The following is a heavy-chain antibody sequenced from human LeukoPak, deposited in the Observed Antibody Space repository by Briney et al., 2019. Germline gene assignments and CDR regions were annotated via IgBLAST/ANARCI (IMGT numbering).Heavy chain of an antibody. CDR2: ISGSSTYI. CDR1: GFTFGSFS. CDR3: AREMIGRDYGMDV. Sequence: GGSLRLSCAASGFTFGSFSMKWVRQAPGKGLEWVSSISGSSTYIYYADSVKGRLTIARDNAKNSLYLQMNSLRAADTAVYHCAREMIGRDYGMDVWGQGTTVTVSS. V-gene: IGHV3-21*01. J-gene: IGHJ6*02. D-gene: IGHD3-22*01.